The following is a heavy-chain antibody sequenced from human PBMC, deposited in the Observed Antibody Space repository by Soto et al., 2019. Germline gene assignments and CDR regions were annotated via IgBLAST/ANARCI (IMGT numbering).Heavy chain of an antibody. V-gene: IGHV1-18*01. CDR1: GHTLWKYG. D-gene: IGHD3-22*01. Sequence: QVQLEQSGVEVKKPGASVKVTCKASGHTLWKYGISWVRQAPGQGLEWMGWISPYNDITNYAQKFQGRVTMTTDISTSTSYMPLPSLSSDHTAVYYCSRLRTSGYPTDFYKSMDVWGPGTTVTVSS. J-gene: IGHJ6*02. CDR3: SRLRTSGYPTDFYKSMDV. CDR2: ISPYNDIT.